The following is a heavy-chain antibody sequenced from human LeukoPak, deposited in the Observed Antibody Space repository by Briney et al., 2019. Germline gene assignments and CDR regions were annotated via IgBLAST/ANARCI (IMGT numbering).Heavy chain of an antibody. J-gene: IGHJ6*02. Sequence: ASVKVSCKASGYTFTRYDINWVRPATGQGPELMGWMNPNSGNTGYGQNFQGRVTMTRNTSISTAYMELSSLRSEDTAVYYCARGLEMDVWGHGTTVTVSS. V-gene: IGHV1-8*01. CDR2: MNPNSGNT. CDR1: GYTFTRYD. CDR3: ARGLEMDV.